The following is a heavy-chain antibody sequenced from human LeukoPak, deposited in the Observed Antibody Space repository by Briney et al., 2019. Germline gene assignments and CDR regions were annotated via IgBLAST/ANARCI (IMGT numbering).Heavy chain of an antibody. Sequence: GGSLRLSCAASGFILSNYWMHWVRQAPGEGLVWVSRMNEDGRRTDNAGSVRGRFTISRDIAKNTLFLQMNSLRAEDTAVYHCVRDFGGEEDFWGQGTLVTVSS. CDR3: VRDFGGEEDF. J-gene: IGHJ4*02. CDR1: GFILSNYW. V-gene: IGHV3-74*01. D-gene: IGHD2-15*01. CDR2: MNEDGRRT.